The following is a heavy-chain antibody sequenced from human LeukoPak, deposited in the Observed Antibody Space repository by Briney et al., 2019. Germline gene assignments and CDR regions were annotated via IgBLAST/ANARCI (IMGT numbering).Heavy chain of an antibody. CDR2: IDGSGGSP. CDR3: ARGKDHDFWNPFDF. J-gene: IGHJ4*02. CDR1: GFALSNYA. D-gene: IGHD3-3*01. Sequence: GGSLRLSCAASGFALSNYAMNWVRQAPGKGLEWVSGIDGSGGSPPSADSVKGRFTISRDISKNTLYLQMDSLRAEDTAAYYCARGKDHDFWNPFDFWGQGTLVTVSS. V-gene: IGHV3-23*01.